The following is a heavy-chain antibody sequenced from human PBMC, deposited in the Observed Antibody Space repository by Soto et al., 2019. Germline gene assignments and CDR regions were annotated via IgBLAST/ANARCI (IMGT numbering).Heavy chain of an antibody. CDR2: ISYDGSNK. J-gene: IGHJ4*02. CDR3: AKPPTYCGGDCYYFDY. CDR1: GFTFSSYG. D-gene: IGHD2-21*02. Sequence: GGSLRLSCAASGFTFSSYGMHWVRQAPGKGLEWVAVISYDGSNKYYADSVKGRFTISRDNSKNTLYLQMNSLRAEDTAVYYCAKPPTYCGGDCYYFDYWGQGTPVTVSS. V-gene: IGHV3-30*18.